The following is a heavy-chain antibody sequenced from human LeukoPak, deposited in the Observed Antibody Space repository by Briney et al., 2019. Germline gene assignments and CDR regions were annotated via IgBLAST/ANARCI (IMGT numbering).Heavy chain of an antibody. J-gene: IGHJ4*02. CDR2: INEDGGEI. D-gene: IGHD3-22*01. V-gene: IGHV3-7*01. CDR3: ARDARHDYDSSGYYDY. CDR1: GFTFSRSW. Sequence: GGSLRLSCAASGFTFSRSWMTWVRQAPGKGLEWVASINEDGGEIHYVDSVKGRFTISRDNAKNSLYLQMNSLRAEDTAVYYCARDARHDYDSSGYYDYWGQGTLVTVSS.